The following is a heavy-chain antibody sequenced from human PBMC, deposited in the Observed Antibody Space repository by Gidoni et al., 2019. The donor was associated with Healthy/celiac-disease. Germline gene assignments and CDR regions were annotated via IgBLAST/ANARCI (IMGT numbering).Heavy chain of an antibody. J-gene: IGHJ4*02. CDR3: ARGAFPIVAVGMFY. V-gene: IGHV4-34*01. CDR2: INHSAST. Sequence: QVQLQQWGAGLLKPSETLSLTCAVYGGSFSGYYWSWIRQPPGRGLEWIGEINHSASTNYNPSLKSRITISVDTSRNQFSLKLSSVTAADTAVYYCARGAFPIVAVGMFYWGQGTLVTVSS. D-gene: IGHD6-13*01. CDR1: GGSFSGYY.